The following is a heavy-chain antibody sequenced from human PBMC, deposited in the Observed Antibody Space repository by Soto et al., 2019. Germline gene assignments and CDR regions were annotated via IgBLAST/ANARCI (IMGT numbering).Heavy chain of an antibody. D-gene: IGHD2-15*01. CDR1: GFTVSSNY. J-gene: IGHJ6*02. Sequence: WGSLRLSCAASGFTVSSNYMSWVRQAPGKGLEWVSVIYSGGSTYYADSVKGRFTISRDNSKNTLYLQMNSLRAEDAAVYYCARLMGSYYYYGMDVWGQGTTVTVSS. V-gene: IGHV3-53*01. CDR2: IYSGGST. CDR3: ARLMGSYYYYGMDV.